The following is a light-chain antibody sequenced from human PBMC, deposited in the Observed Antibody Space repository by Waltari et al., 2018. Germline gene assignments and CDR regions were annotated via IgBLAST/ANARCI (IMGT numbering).Light chain of an antibody. CDR1: KLGDKY. CDR3: QAWDSSTASVV. Sequence: SYELTQPPSVSVSPGQTASITCSGDKLGDKYACWYQQKPGQSPVLVIYQDRKRPSGIPERCSGSNSGNTATLTISGTQAMDEADYYCQAWDSSTASVVFGGGTKLTVL. J-gene: IGLJ2*01. V-gene: IGLV3-1*01. CDR2: QDR.